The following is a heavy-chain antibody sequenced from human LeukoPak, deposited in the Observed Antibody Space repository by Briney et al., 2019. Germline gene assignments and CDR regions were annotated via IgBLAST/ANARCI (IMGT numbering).Heavy chain of an antibody. CDR1: GGSISSGSYY. V-gene: IGHV4-61*02. D-gene: IGHD3-22*01. CDR3: ARERFPPPSVVAHLYYFDY. Sequence: SQTLSLTCTVSGGSISSGSYYWSWIRQPAGKGLEWIGRIYTSGSTNYNPSLKSRVTISVDTAKNQFSLKLSSVTAADTAVYYCARERFPPPSVVAHLYYFDYWGQGTLVTVSS. CDR2: IYTSGST. J-gene: IGHJ4*02.